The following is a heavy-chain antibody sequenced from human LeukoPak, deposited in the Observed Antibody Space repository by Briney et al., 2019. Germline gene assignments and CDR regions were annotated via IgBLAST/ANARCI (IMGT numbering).Heavy chain of an antibody. V-gene: IGHV3-7*01. CDR2: IKQDGYEK. CDR3: ARDKIVGPTTLDY. Sequence: GGSLRLSCAASGFTFSGYWMSWVRQTPEKGLEWVANIKQDGYEKYYVDSVKGRFTISRDNAKNSLYLQMNSLRADDTAINYCARDKIVGPTTLDYWGQGTLATVSS. CDR1: GFTFSGYW. D-gene: IGHD1-26*01. J-gene: IGHJ4*02.